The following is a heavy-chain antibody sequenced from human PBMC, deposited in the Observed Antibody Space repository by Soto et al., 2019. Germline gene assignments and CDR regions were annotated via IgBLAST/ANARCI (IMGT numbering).Heavy chain of an antibody. V-gene: IGHV3-23*01. D-gene: IGHD6-19*01. CDR1: GFSFVNYA. J-gene: IGHJ4*02. Sequence: GGSLRLSCAASGFSFVNYAMNWVRQAPGKGLEWVSGLSGSGTSTYYADSVKGRFTISRDNSRDTLFLQMNSLTADDTAVYYCAKATTNGGWFNPFDSWGQGALVTVSS. CDR3: AKATTNGGWFNPFDS. CDR2: LSGSGTST.